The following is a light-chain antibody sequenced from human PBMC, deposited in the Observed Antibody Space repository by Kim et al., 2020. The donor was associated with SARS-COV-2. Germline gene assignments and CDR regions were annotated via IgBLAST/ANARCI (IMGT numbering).Light chain of an antibody. CDR1: SLRSYY. J-gene: IGLJ2*01. CDR2: GKN. Sequence: VAVGQTVRITCQGDSLRSYYATWYQHKPGQAPILVIYGKNNRPSGIPDRFSGSSSGNTASLTITGTQAGDEADYYCNSRDSNDNVVFGGGTQLTVL. CDR3: NSRDSNDNVV. V-gene: IGLV3-19*01.